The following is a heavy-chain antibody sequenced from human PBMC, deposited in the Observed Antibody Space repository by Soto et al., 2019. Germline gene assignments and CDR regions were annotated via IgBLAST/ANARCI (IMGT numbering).Heavy chain of an antibody. Sequence: SVKVSCKASGGTFSNYGISWVRQAPGQGLEWMGGSIPIFRTADYAQKFQGRVTIGADDSTSTAYMELSSLRSEDTAVYYCATGPYSISSYYSYYYYSMDVWGQGTTV. CDR1: GGTFSNYG. D-gene: IGHD6-6*01. V-gene: IGHV1-69*13. CDR3: ATGPYSISSYYSYYYYSMDV. J-gene: IGHJ6*02. CDR2: SIPIFRTA.